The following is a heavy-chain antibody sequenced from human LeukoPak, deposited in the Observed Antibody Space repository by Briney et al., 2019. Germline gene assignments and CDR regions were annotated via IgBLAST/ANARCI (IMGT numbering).Heavy chain of an antibody. J-gene: IGHJ4*02. CDR3: ARLTTARGYFDY. CDR2: IYYSGST. Sequence: SETLSLTCTVPGGSISTYYWSWIRQPPGKGLEWIGYIYYSGSTNYNPSLKSRVTISVDTSKNQFSLKLTSVTAADTAVYYCARLTTARGYFDYWGQGTLVTVSS. V-gene: IGHV4-59*01. CDR1: GGSISTYY. D-gene: IGHD4-17*01.